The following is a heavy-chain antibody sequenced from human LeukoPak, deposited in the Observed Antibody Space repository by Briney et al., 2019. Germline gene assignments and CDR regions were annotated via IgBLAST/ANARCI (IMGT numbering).Heavy chain of an antibody. CDR1: GGSISSSSYY. D-gene: IGHD7-27*01. Sequence: PSETLSLTCTVSGGSISSSSYYWGWIRQAPGKGLEWVSGISPSGDITYYADSVMGRFSISRDNPKSTVSLQMSSLRAEDTALYYCVRDLHWGGFDVWGQGTMVTVSS. J-gene: IGHJ3*01. V-gene: IGHV3-23*01. CDR2: ISPSGDIT. CDR3: VRDLHWGGFDV.